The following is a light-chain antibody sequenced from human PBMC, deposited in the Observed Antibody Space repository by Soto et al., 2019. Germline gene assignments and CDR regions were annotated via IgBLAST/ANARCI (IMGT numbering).Light chain of an antibody. CDR3: QQYHKWPPFT. Sequence: EIVLTQSPGTLSLSPGERVTLSCRASQSVNSSYLAWYQQKPGQTPRLLMYGASTRATGIPARFSGSGSGTEFTLTISSLQSEDFAVYYCQQYHKWPPFTFGGGTKVDIK. CDR1: QSVNSSY. CDR2: GAS. J-gene: IGKJ4*01. V-gene: IGKV3-15*01.